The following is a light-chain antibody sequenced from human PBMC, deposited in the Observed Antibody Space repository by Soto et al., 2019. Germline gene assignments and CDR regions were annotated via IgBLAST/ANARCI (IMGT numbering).Light chain of an antibody. J-gene: IGKJ1*01. CDR3: QQYKSHRT. CDR2: DAS. Sequence: DIQMTQSPSTLSASVGDRVSITCRASQNIDDWLAWYQQKPGKAPKFLMYDASTLTSGVPSRFSGSRSGTGFTLTISSLQPDDFATYYCQQYKSHRTFGQGTKVDI. V-gene: IGKV1-5*01. CDR1: QNIDDW.